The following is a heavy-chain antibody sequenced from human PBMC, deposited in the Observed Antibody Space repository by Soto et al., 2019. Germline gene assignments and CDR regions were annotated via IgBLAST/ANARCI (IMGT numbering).Heavy chain of an antibody. CDR3: ARVKEQQLENWFDP. Sequence: SETLSLTCTVSGGSISSGDYYWSWIRQPPGKGLEWIGEIYHSGSTNYNPSLKSRVTISVDKSKNQFSLKLSSVTAADTAVYYCARVKEQQLENWFDPWGQGTLVTVSS. V-gene: IGHV4-39*07. J-gene: IGHJ5*02. CDR2: IYHSGST. CDR1: GGSISSGDYY. D-gene: IGHD6-13*01.